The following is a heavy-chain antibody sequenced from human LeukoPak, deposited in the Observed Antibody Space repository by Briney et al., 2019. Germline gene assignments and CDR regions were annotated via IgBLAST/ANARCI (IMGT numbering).Heavy chain of an antibody. J-gene: IGHJ3*02. CDR1: GFTFSSYN. D-gene: IGHD3-10*01. CDR3: ARDLLEYGSGSYPFFDI. CDR2: ISSSSSTI. Sequence: GGSLRLSCAASGFTFSSYNMNWVRQAPGKGLEWVSYISSSSSTIYYADSVKGRFTISRDNAKNSLYLQMNSLRAEDTAVYYCARDLLEYGSGSYPFFDIWGQGTMVTVSS. V-gene: IGHV3-48*04.